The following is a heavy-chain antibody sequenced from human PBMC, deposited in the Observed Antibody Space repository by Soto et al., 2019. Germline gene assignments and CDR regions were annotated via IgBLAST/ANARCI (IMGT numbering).Heavy chain of an antibody. Sequence: ASVKVSCKASGGTFSSYAISWVRQAPGQGLEWMGGIIPIFGTANYAQKFQGRVTITADESTSTAYMELSSLRSEDTAVYYCARSKFRWFGELLRSYYYYGMDVWGQGTTVTVSS. J-gene: IGHJ6*02. D-gene: IGHD3-10*01. V-gene: IGHV1-69*13. CDR2: IIPIFGTA. CDR3: ARSKFRWFGELLRSYYYYGMDV. CDR1: GGTFSSYA.